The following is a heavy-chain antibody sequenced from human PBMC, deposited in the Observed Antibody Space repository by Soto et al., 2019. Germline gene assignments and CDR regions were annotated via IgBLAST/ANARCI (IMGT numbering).Heavy chain of an antibody. D-gene: IGHD3-3*01. Sequence: PSETLSLTCTVAGGSISSYYWSWIRQPPGKGLEWIGYIYYSGSTNYNPSLKSRVTISVDTSKNQFSLKLSSVTAADTAVYYCARGGYYDFWSGYPYYFDYWGQGTLVTVSS. V-gene: IGHV4-59*01. J-gene: IGHJ4*02. CDR1: GGSISSYY. CDR2: IYYSGST. CDR3: ARGGYYDFWSGYPYYFDY.